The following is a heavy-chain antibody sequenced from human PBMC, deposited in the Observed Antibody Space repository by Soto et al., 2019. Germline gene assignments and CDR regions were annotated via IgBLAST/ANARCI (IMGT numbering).Heavy chain of an antibody. Sequence: QVQLQESGPGLVKPSQTLSLTCTVSGGSISSGNYYWSWIRQPPGKGLEWIGFISYSGSTYYSTSLKSRVTISVDTSKSQFSLNLTFVTAAYTAVYYCATMGTPATGLYFFDYWGQGSLVTVSS. CDR3: ATMGTPATGLYFFDY. CDR1: GGSISSGNYY. J-gene: IGHJ4*02. D-gene: IGHD2-15*01. V-gene: IGHV4-30-4*01. CDR2: ISYSGST.